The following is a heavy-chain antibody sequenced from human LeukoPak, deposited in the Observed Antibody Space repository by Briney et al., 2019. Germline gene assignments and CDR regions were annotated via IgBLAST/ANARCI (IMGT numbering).Heavy chain of an antibody. CDR3: AGGGYSYGSSGY. Sequence: ASVKVSCKASGYTFTSYYMHWVRQAPGQGLEWMGIINPSGGSTSYAQKFQGRVTITADKSTSTAYMELSSLRSEDTAVYYCAGGGYSYGSSGYWGQGTLVTVSS. CDR2: INPSGGST. D-gene: IGHD5-18*01. CDR1: GYTFTSYY. J-gene: IGHJ4*02. V-gene: IGHV1-46*01.